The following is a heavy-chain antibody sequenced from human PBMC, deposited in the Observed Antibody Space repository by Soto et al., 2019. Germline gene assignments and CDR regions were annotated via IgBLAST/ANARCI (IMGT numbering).Heavy chain of an antibody. CDR2: IIPIFGTA. J-gene: IGHJ5*02. CDR1: GGTFSSYA. CDR3: AIIRGYSSSSGWFDP. V-gene: IGHV1-69*13. D-gene: IGHD6-6*01. Sequence: ASVKVSCKASGGTFSSYAISWVRQAPGQGLEWMGGIIPIFGTANYAQKFQGRVTITADESTSTAYMELSSLRSEDTAVYYCAIIRGYSSSSGWFDPWGQGTLVTVSS.